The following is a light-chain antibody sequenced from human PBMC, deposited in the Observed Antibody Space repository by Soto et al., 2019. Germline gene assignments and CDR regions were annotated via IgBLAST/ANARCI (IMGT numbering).Light chain of an antibody. V-gene: IGLV2-14*03. CDR1: SSDVGGYNY. CDR3: CSYTTSSTYV. CDR2: DVN. J-gene: IGLJ1*01. Sequence: QSVLTQPASVSGSPGQSIAISCTGTSSDVGGYNYVSCYQQHPGKAPKLIIYDVNNRPSGVSNRFSGSKSGDTASLTISGLQAEDEADYYCCSYTTSSTYVFGTGTKVTVL.